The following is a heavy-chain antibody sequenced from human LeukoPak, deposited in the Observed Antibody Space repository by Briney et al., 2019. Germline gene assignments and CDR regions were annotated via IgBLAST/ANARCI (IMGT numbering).Heavy chain of an antibody. CDR2: IIPIFGTA. CDR1: GGTFSSYA. Sequence: SVKVSCKASGGTFSSYAISWVRQAPGQGLEWMGGIIPIFGTANYAQKFQGRVTMTEDTSTDTAYVELSSLRSEDTAVYYCVLWNLFDYWGQGTLVTVSS. J-gene: IGHJ4*02. CDR3: VLWNLFDY. V-gene: IGHV1-69*06. D-gene: IGHD3-16*01.